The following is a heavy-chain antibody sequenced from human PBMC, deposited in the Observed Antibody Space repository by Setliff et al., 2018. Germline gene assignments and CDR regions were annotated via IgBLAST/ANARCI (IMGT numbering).Heavy chain of an antibody. Sequence: SETLSLTCTVSGGSISSSYWSWIRQPPGKGLEWIGYFYHSGSMNYNPSLKGRVTMSVDTSNNQLSLKLTSVSAADTAVYYCARAYYYGSGNSHKYYMDVWCKGTAVTVSS. D-gene: IGHD3-10*01. CDR1: GGSISSSY. CDR3: ARAYYYGSGNSHKYYMDV. V-gene: IGHV4-4*09. CDR2: FYHSGSM. J-gene: IGHJ6*03.